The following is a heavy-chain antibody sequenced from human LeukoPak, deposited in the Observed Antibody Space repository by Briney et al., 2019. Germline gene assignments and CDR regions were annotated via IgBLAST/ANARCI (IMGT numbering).Heavy chain of an antibody. CDR1: GGSVSSYH. CDR3: ARHGAHYDSSGYRHDAFDI. CDR2: IYYSGST. V-gene: IGHV4-59*08. D-gene: IGHD3-22*01. Sequence: SSETLSFTCTVSGGSVSSYHWSWIRQPPGKGLEWIGYIYYSGSTNYNPSLRSRVTISLDTSKNQFSLKLSSVTAADTAVYYCARHGAHYDSSGYRHDAFDIWGQGTMVTVSS. J-gene: IGHJ3*02.